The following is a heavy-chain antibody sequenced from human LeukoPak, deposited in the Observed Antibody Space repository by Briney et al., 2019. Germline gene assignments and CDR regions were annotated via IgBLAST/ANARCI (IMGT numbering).Heavy chain of an antibody. CDR1: GFTFSSNW. Sequence: PGGSLRLSCAASGFTFSSNWMHWVRQAPGKGLVWVSRINGDGCSTSYADSLKGRFTISRENAKNTLYLKMNSLTAEDTAVYYCVRIRYDSSGRYFDNWGQGTLATVSS. V-gene: IGHV3-74*01. CDR3: VRIRYDSSGRYFDN. J-gene: IGHJ4*02. D-gene: IGHD3-22*01. CDR2: INGDGCST.